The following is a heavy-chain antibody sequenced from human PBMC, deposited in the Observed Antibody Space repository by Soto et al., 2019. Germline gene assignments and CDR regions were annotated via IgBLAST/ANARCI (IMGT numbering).Heavy chain of an antibody. Sequence: EVHLVESGGGLVQIGGSLKLSCATSGLSFSGSAMHWARQASGKGLERVGRIRSRPHNYATTYAASVEGRFTISRDDSKNTVYLQMNGLKTEDTAVYYCTTERDYWGRGTLVTVSS. CDR1: GLSFSGSA. J-gene: IGHJ4*02. CDR2: IRSRPHNYAT. CDR3: TTERDY. V-gene: IGHV3-73*02.